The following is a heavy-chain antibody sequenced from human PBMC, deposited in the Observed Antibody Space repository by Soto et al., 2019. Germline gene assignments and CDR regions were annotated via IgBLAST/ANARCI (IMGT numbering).Heavy chain of an antibody. CDR1: GGTFSSYA. Sequence: QVQLVQSGAEVKKPGSSVKVSCKASGGTFSSYAISWVRQAPGQGLEWMGGIIPIFGTANYAQKFQGRVTITADESTSTSYKELSRLRYEDTAVYYCARGTGVVPGAIVGELEYYGMDVWGQGTTGNVSS. V-gene: IGHV1-69*12. CDR2: IIPIFGTA. J-gene: IGHJ6*02. CDR3: ARGTGVVPGAIVGELEYYGMDV. D-gene: IGHD2-2*01.